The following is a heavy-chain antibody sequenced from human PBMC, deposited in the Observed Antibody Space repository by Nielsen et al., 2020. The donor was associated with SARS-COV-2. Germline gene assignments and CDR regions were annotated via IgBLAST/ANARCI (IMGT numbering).Heavy chain of an antibody. CDR2: IDPSDSYT. V-gene: IGHV5-10-1*01. Sequence: GGSLRLSCKGSGYSFTSYWISWVRQMPGKGLEWMGRIDPSDSYTNYSPSFQGHVTISADKSISTAYLQWSSLKASDTAMYYCARHFKGGVDFDYWGQGTLVTVSS. CDR1: GYSFTSYW. D-gene: IGHD3-16*01. J-gene: IGHJ4*02. CDR3: ARHFKGGVDFDY.